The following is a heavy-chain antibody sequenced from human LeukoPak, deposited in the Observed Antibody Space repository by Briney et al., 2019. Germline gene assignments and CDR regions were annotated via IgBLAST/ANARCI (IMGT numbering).Heavy chain of an antibody. CDR1: GFTFSDYY. Sequence: GGSLRLSCAASGFTFSDYYMSWIRQAPGKGLEWVSYISSSGSTIYYADSVKGRFTISRDNAKNSLYLQMNSLRAEDTAVYYCATVGYDSSGYKPFDYWGQGTLVTVSS. CDR3: ATVGYDSSGYKPFDY. J-gene: IGHJ4*02. V-gene: IGHV3-11*01. D-gene: IGHD3-22*01. CDR2: ISSSGSTI.